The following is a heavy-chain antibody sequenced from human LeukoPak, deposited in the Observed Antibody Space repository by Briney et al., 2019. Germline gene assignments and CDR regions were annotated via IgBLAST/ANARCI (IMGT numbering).Heavy chain of an antibody. CDR3: ARAGIGYDSSGDAFDI. V-gene: IGHV3-21*01. J-gene: IGHJ3*02. D-gene: IGHD3-22*01. CDR2: ISSSSSYI. CDR1: GFTFSSYS. Sequence: GGSLRLSCAASGFTFSSYSMNWVRQAPGKGLEWVSSISSSSSYIYYADSVKGRFTISRDNAKNSLYLQMNSLRAEDTAVYYCARAGIGYDSSGDAFDIWGQGTMVTVSS.